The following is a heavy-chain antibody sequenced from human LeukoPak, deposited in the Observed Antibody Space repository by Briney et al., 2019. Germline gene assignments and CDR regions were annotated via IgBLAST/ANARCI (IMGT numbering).Heavy chain of an antibody. V-gene: IGHV1-69*05. CDR1: GGTFSSYA. CDR3: ARVDPYNWNYGSV. J-gene: IGHJ4*02. Sequence: SVKVSCKASGGTFSSYAISWVRQAPGQGLEWMGGIIPIFGTANYAQKFQGGVTITTDESTSTAYMELSSLRSENTAVYYCARVDPYNWNYGSVWGQGTLVTVSS. D-gene: IGHD1-7*01. CDR2: IIPIFGTA.